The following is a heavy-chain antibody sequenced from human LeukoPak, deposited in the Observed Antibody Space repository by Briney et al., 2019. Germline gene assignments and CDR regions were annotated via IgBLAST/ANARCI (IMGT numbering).Heavy chain of an antibody. D-gene: IGHD2-21*02. J-gene: IGHJ4*02. CDR3: ARTHCSGDCVFDY. Sequence: SETLSLTCTVSGGSISSYYWSWIRQPPGKGLEWIGYIYYSGSTNYNPSLKSRVTISVDTSKNQFSLKLSSVTAADTAVYYCARTHCSGDCVFDYWGQGTLVTVSS. CDR1: GGSISSYY. CDR2: IYYSGST. V-gene: IGHV4-59*01.